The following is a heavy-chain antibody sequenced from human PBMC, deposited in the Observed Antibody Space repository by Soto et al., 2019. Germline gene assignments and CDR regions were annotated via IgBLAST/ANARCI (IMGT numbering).Heavy chain of an antibody. CDR1: GFTFSSYG. J-gene: IGHJ3*02. D-gene: IGHD1-20*01. CDR3: ARDSGITGPSDAFDI. V-gene: IGHV3-33*01. CDR2: IWYDGSNK. Sequence: QVQLVESGGGVVQPGRSLRLSCAASGFTFSSYGMHWVRQAPGKGLEWVAVIWYDGSNKYYADSVKGRFTISRDNSKNTLHLQMNSLRAEDTAVYYCARDSGITGPSDAFDIWGQGTMVTVSS.